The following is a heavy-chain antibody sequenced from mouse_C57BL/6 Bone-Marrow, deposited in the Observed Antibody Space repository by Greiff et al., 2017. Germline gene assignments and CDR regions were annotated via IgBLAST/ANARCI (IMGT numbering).Heavy chain of an antibody. CDR2: IYPSDSET. D-gene: IGHD2-12*01. V-gene: IGHV1-61*01. Sequence: QVQLQQPGAELVRPGSSVKLSCKASGYTFPSYWMDWVKQRPGQGLEWIGNIYPSDSETHYNQKFKDKATLTVDKSSRTAYMQLSSLTSEDSAVYYCARSLLYSSEGWFAYWGQGTLVTVSA. CDR3: ARSLLYSSEGWFAY. J-gene: IGHJ3*01. CDR1: GYTFPSYW.